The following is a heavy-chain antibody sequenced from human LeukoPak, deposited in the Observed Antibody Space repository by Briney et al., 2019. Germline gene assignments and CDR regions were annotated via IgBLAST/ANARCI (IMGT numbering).Heavy chain of an antibody. Sequence: SETLTLACTVSGGSINSGTFYWGWIRQPPGKGLEWIGSMYYDGSSYYNPSLKSRVTTSVDTSKNQFSLKLTSVTAADTAVYFCARRSDSGSDDGEDYFDYWGQGTLVTVSS. CDR1: GGSINSGTFY. J-gene: IGHJ4*02. CDR2: MYYDGSS. CDR3: ARRSDSGSDDGEDYFDY. V-gene: IGHV4-39*01. D-gene: IGHD1-26*01.